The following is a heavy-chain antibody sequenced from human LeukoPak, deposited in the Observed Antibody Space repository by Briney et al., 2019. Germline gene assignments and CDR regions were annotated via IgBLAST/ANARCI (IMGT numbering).Heavy chain of an antibody. CDR3: ARGLMWSGELSAGYFDL. D-gene: IGHD3-10*01. V-gene: IGHV4-34*01. Sequence: SETLSLTCAVYGGSFNVYYWSWIRQLPGKGLEWIGEINHSGNTNYNPSLKSRVTISVDTSKNQFSLKLSSVTAADTAVYYCARGLMWSGELSAGYFDLWGRGTLVTVSS. CDR2: INHSGNT. CDR1: GGSFNVYY. J-gene: IGHJ2*01.